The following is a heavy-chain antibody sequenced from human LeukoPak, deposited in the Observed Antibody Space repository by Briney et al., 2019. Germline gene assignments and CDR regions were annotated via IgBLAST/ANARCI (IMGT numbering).Heavy chain of an antibody. CDR1: GGTFSSYA. J-gene: IGHJ4*02. D-gene: IGHD5-18*01. V-gene: IGHV1-69*05. Sequence: GASVKVSCKASGGTFSSYAISWVRQASGQGLEWMGGIIPIFGTANYAQKFQGRVTITTDESTSTAYMELSSLRSEDTAVYYCARASTAMVDSRFDYWGQGTLVTVSS. CDR3: ARASTAMVDSRFDY. CDR2: IIPIFGTA.